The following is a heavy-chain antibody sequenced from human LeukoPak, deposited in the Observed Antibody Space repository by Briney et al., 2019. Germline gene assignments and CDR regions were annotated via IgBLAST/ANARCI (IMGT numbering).Heavy chain of an antibody. Sequence: SETLSLTCAVYGGSFSGYYWSWIRQPPGKGLEWIGEINYSGSTNYNPSLKSRVTISVDTSKNQFSLKLSSVTAADTAVYYCARVLWFGELLLRDNWFDPWGQGTLVTVSS. CDR1: GGSFSGYY. CDR2: INYSGST. J-gene: IGHJ5*02. CDR3: ARVLWFGELLLRDNWFDP. D-gene: IGHD3-10*01. V-gene: IGHV4-34*01.